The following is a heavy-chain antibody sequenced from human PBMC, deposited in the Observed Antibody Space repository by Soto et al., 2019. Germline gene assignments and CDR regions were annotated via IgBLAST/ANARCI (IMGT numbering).Heavy chain of an antibody. Sequence: SETLSLTCTVSGASIRSYDYYWGWIRQPPGKGLEWIGSIYGGTTYYNPSLKGRVTISVDTSRNQVSLKLTSVAATDTAVYYCARQGPPVTDTYYFEHLGQGTPVTVSS. V-gene: IGHV4-39*01. J-gene: IGHJ4*02. CDR2: IYGGTT. D-gene: IGHD2-21*02. CDR3: ARQGPPVTDTYYFEH. CDR1: GASIRSYDYY.